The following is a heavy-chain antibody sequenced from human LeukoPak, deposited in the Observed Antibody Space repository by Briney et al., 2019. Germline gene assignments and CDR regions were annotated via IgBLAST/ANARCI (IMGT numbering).Heavy chain of an antibody. CDR3: ARDRPNYYGSDGHYYRRDGDY. CDR2: ITSRGEST. V-gene: IGHV3-23*01. Sequence: GGSLRLSCAASGFTFSIYAMSWVRQAPGEGLQWVSSITSRGESTWYVDSVQGRFTITRDNSENKLYLHMHSLRAEDTAVYYCARDRPNYYGSDGHYYRRDGDYWGRGTLVSVSS. CDR1: GFTFSIYA. D-gene: IGHD3-22*01. J-gene: IGHJ4*02.